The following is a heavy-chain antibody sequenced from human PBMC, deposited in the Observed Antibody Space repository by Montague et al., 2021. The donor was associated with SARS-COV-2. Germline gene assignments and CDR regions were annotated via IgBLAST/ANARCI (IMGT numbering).Heavy chain of an antibody. CDR2: INQSGST. Sequence: SETLSLTCAVYGGSFSVHYWTWIRQPPGKGLEWIGQINQSGSTKYNPSLKSRVTISIDTSKNQFSLKMTSMTAADTGVYYCARYRRRFAEIYDTYYDYGLNVWGQGTLVTVSS. CDR3: ARYRRRFAEIYDTYYDYGLNV. J-gene: IGHJ1*01. V-gene: IGHV4-34*01. CDR1: GGSFSVHY. D-gene: IGHD3-10*01.